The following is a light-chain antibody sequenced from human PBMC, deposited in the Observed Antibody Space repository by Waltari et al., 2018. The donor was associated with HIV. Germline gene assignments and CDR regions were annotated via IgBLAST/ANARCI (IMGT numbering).Light chain of an antibody. Sequence: VMTQSPATLSVSPGGRATLSCRASQSVGSYLAWYQQKPGQAPRLLIYGASTRATAIPTRCSGSGSGTEFTLTISSLQSEDFAVYYCHQYNKWRRGTVGGGTKVEV. CDR2: GAS. CDR1: QSVGSY. J-gene: IGKJ4*01. V-gene: IGKV3-15*01. CDR3: HQYNKWRRGT.